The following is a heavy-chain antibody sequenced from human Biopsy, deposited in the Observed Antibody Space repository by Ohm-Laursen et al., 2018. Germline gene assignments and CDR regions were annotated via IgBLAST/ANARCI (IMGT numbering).Heavy chain of an antibody. CDR3: ARTSIMDV. V-gene: IGHV1-69*04. CDR2: SIPMLGIA. Sequence: SVKVSCKASGGTSSNYGITWVRQAPGQGLEWMGRSIPMLGIANYAQKFQDRLTITSDKFTRTAYMELNSLRSEDTAVYYCARTSIMDVWGQGTTVTVSS. D-gene: IGHD2/OR15-2a*01. J-gene: IGHJ6*02. CDR1: GGTSSNYG.